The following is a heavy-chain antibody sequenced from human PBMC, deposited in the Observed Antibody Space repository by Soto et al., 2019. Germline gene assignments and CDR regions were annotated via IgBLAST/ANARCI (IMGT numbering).Heavy chain of an antibody. J-gene: IGHJ4*02. D-gene: IGHD6-6*01. V-gene: IGHV4-4*02. CDR1: VGSISSSNW. Sequence: SETLSLTCAFSVGSISSSNWWSWVRQPPGKGLEWIVEIYHSGSTNYNPSLKSRVTISVDKSKNQFSLKLSSVTAADTAVYYCARVEYSSSSITMVRGVNFDYLGQGTLVIVSS. CDR3: ARVEYSSSSITMVRGVNFDY. CDR2: IYHSGST.